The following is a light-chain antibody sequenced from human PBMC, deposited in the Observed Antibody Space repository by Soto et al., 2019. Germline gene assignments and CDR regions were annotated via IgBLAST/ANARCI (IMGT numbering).Light chain of an antibody. J-gene: IGKJ2*01. CDR2: DAS. CDR3: EQRCNWTNPYT. Sequence: EIVLTQSPATVSLSPGERATLSCRARQRVSSYLAWYQQRPGQAPRLHIYDASTKATDIPARFIGSGSGTDLPLSINIVAHEHLAVYYYEQRCNWTNPYTFDHWSKLEVK. CDR1: QRVSSY. V-gene: IGKV3-11*01.